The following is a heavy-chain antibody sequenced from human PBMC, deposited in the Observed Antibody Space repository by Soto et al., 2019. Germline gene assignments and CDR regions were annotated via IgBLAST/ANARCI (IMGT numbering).Heavy chain of an antibody. J-gene: IGHJ6*02. CDR2: ISKSSTTI. V-gene: IGHV3-48*02. CDR3: AKDGGSFYYAGMDV. CDR1: GFTFSSYN. Sequence: EVQLVESGGGLVQPGGSLRLSCAASGFTFSSYNMNWVRQAPGKGLEWIADISKSSTTINYADSVKGRFTISRDNAKNSLYLQMNSLRDEDTAVYYCAKDGGSFYYAGMDVWGQGTTVTVSS. D-gene: IGHD2-15*01.